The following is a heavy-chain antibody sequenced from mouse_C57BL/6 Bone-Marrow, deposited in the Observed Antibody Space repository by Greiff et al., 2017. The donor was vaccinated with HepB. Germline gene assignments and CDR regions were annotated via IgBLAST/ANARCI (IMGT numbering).Heavy chain of an antibody. D-gene: IGHD4-1*02. CDR3: ARSTGVFAY. CDR2: IRNKANGYTT. V-gene: IGHV7-3*01. Sequence: EVKLVESGGGLVQPGGSLSLSCAASGFTFPDYYMSWVRQPPGKALEWLGFIRNKANGYTTEYSASVKGRFTISRDNSQSILYLQMNAQRAEDSATYYCARSTGVFAYWGQGTLVTVSA. J-gene: IGHJ3*01. CDR1: GFTFPDYY.